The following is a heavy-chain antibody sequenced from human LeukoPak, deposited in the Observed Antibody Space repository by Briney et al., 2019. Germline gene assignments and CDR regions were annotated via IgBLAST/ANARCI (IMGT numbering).Heavy chain of an antibody. J-gene: IGHJ6*03. V-gene: IGHV4-4*07. CDR2: IYTSGST. D-gene: IGHD3-3*01. Sequence: SETLSLTCTVSGGSISSYYWSWIRQPAGKGLEWIGRIYTSGSTNYNPSLKSRVTMSVDTSKNQFSLKLSSVTAADTAVYYCAREGIYDFWSGYYYYNYMDVWGKGTTVTVSS. CDR3: AREGIYDFWSGYYYYNYMDV. CDR1: GGSISSYY.